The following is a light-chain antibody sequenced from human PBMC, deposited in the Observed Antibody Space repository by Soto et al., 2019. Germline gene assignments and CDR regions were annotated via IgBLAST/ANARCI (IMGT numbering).Light chain of an antibody. J-gene: IGKJ4*01. Sequence: DIQMTQSPSSVSASVGDRVTITCRASQSISSWLAWYQQKPGKAPKLLIYAASSLQSGVASRFSGSGSGTEFTLTISSLQPEDFATYYCQQANSFPPTFGGGTEVQIK. CDR2: AAS. CDR3: QQANSFPPT. CDR1: QSISSW. V-gene: IGKV1D-12*01.